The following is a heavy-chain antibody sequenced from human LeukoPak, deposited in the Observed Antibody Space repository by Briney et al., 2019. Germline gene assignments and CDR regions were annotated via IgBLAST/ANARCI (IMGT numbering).Heavy chain of an antibody. Sequence: PGGSLRLSCAASGFTFSSYGTRWVRQAPREGLGWVADLWYDGSNKHYADSVKGGFTLSTDNSKNTLYLHMYTLRAENTAAYYSARVGLWRDSSGLYGRGVWGQGTRVTVSS. CDR3: ARVGLWRDSSGLYGRGV. D-gene: IGHD3-22*01. CDR2: LWYDGSNK. CDR1: GFTFSSYG. V-gene: IGHV3-33*01. J-gene: IGHJ6*02.